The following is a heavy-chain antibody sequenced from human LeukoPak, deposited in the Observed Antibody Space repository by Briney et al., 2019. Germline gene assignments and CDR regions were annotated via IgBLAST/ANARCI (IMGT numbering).Heavy chain of an antibody. CDR1: GGSISSYY. J-gene: IGHJ4*02. Sequence: PSETLSLTCTVSGGSISSYYWSWIRQPPGKGLEWIGYIYYSGSTNYNPSLKSRVTISVDTSKNQFSLKLSSVTAADTAVYYCARDSSSWYGAFDYWGQGTLVTVSS. V-gene: IGHV4-59*01. D-gene: IGHD6-13*01. CDR2: IYYSGST. CDR3: ARDSSSWYGAFDY.